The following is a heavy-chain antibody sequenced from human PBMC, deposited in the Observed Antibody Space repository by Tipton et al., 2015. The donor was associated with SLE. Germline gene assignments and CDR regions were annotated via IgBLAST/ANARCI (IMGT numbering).Heavy chain of an antibody. Sequence: TLSLTCTVSGGSISSGGYYWSWIRQHPGKGLEWIGYIYYSGSTYYNPSLKSRVTISVDTSKNQFSLKLSSVTAADTAVYYCAREMIIVRSSSWYQYFQHWGQSTLVTVSS. CDR1: GGSISSGGYY. CDR2: IYYSGST. J-gene: IGHJ1*01. CDR3: AREMIIVRSSSWYQYFQH. D-gene: IGHD6-13*01. V-gene: IGHV4-31*03.